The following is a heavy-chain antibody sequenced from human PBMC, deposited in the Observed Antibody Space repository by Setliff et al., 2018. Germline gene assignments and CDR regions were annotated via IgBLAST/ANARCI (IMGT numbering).Heavy chain of an antibody. CDR2: ISGSGGST. V-gene: IGHV3-23*01. CDR3: AKGRRISYSSGWLNWFDP. CDR1: GFTFSSYA. D-gene: IGHD6-19*01. J-gene: IGHJ5*02. Sequence: GGSLRLSCAASGFTFSSYAMSWVRQAPGKGLEWVSAISGSGGSTYYADSVKGRFTISRDNSKNTLYPQMNSLRAEDTAVYYCAKGRRISYSSGWLNWFDPWGQGTLVTVSS.